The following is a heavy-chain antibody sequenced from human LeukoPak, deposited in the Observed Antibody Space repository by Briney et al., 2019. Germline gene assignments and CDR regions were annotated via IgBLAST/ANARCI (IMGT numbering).Heavy chain of an antibody. CDR1: GYTFTGYY. J-gene: IGHJ1*01. Sequence: GASVKVSCKASGYTFTGYYMHWVRQAPGQGPEWMGWINPNSGGTNYAQKFQGRVAMTRDTSISTAYMELSRLRSDDTAVYYCARGLKIVGATPPQTGVFTFQHWGQGTLVTVSS. D-gene: IGHD1-26*01. CDR2: INPNSGGT. CDR3: ARGLKIVGATPPQTGVFTFQH. V-gene: IGHV1-2*02.